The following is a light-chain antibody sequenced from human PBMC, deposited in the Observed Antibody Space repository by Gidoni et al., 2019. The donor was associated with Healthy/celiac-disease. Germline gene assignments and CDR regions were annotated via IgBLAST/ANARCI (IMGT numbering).Light chain of an antibody. CDR1: QSVSSSY. CDR3: QQYGSSPQVT. V-gene: IGKV3-20*01. Sequence: DIVLTQSPGTLSLSPGERATLSCRASQSVSSSYLAWYQQKPGQAPRLLIYGASSRATGIPDRFSGSGSGTDFTLTISRLEPEDVAVYYCQQYGSSPQVTFXGXTKVEIK. J-gene: IGKJ4*01. CDR2: GAS.